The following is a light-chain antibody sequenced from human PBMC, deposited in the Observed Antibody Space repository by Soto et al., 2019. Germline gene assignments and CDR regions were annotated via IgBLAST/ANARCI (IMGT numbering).Light chain of an antibody. CDR1: QSVRNSY. CDR2: GGS. J-gene: IGKJ5*01. Sequence: EIVLTQSPGTLSLSPGERATLSCRASQSVRNSYIAWYQQKPGQAPRLLIYGGSSRATGIPDRFSGSGSGTDFTLTISRLEPEDFALYYCQQFGSSPITFGQGTRLEIK. V-gene: IGKV3-20*01. CDR3: QQFGSSPIT.